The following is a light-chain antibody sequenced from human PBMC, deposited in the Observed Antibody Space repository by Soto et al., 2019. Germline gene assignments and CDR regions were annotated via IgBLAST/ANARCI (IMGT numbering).Light chain of an antibody. CDR1: RSLVYSDGNAY. Sequence: VVMNQSPLSLPVTLGQPASISCRSSRSLVYSDGNAYLNWFHQRPGQSPRRLIYKASNRDSGVPDRFRGSGAGTDFTLHINRVEAEDVGVYYCMQGTHWPPTFGRGTRVEIE. CDR2: KAS. J-gene: IGKJ1*01. CDR3: MQGTHWPPT. V-gene: IGKV2-30*01.